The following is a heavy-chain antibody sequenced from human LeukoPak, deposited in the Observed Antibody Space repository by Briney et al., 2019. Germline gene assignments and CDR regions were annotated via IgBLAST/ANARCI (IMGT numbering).Heavy chain of an antibody. CDR1: GFTFSSYS. Sequence: GESLRLSCAASGFTFSSYSMNWVRQAPGKGLEWVSSISSSSTYLYYADSVKGRFTISRDKAKNSLYLQMNSLRAEDTAVYYCARGFGYYDSSGYHYYYYYMDVWGKGTTVTVSS. CDR3: ARGFGYYDSSGYHYYYYYMDV. D-gene: IGHD3-22*01. V-gene: IGHV3-21*06. J-gene: IGHJ6*03. CDR2: ISSSSTYL.